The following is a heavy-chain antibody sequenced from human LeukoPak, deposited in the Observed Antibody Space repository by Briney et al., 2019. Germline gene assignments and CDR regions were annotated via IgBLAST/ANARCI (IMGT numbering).Heavy chain of an antibody. CDR2: FYYSERT. CDR3: ARHKPIAAAGQ. J-gene: IGHJ4*02. V-gene: IGHV4-39*01. CDR1: GGSLSSSSYY. Sequence: SSETLSLTCTVSGGSLSSSSYYWGWIRQPPGKGLEWIGNFYYSERTYYNPSLKSRVTISVDSSKNQFSLKLSSVTVTDTAVYYCARHKPIAAAGQWGQGTLVTVSS. D-gene: IGHD6-13*01.